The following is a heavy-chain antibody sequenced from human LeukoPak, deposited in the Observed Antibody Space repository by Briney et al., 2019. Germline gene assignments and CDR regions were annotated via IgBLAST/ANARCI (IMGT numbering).Heavy chain of an antibody. CDR1: GFTFSSYA. CDR2: IRYDGSNK. D-gene: IGHD3-22*01. CDR3: AKPDTFTMIVVNAFDI. J-gene: IGHJ3*02. V-gene: IGHV3-30*02. Sequence: GGSLRLSCAASGFTFSSYAMSWVRQAPGKGLEWVAFIRYDGSNKYYADSVKGRFTISRDNSKNTLYLQMNSLRAEDTAVYYCAKPDTFTMIVVNAFDIWGQGTMVTVSS.